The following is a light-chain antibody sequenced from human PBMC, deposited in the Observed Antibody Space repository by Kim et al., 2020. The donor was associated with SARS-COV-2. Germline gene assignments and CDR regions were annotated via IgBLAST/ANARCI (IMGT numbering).Light chain of an antibody. J-gene: IGLJ3*02. Sequence: QSALTQPASVSGSPGQSITISCTGTSSDVGGYNFVSWYQQHPGKAPKLMIYHVSNRPSGVSTRFSGSKSGNTASLTISGLQAEDEADYYCSSYTSSTSNDWVFGGGTQLTVL. V-gene: IGLV2-14*03. CDR1: SSDVGGYNF. CDR3: SSYTSSTSNDWV. CDR2: HVS.